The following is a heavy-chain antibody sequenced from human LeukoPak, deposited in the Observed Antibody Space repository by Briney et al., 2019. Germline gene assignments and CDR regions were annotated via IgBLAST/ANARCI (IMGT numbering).Heavy chain of an antibody. D-gene: IGHD3-3*01. J-gene: IGHJ5*02. V-gene: IGHV1-18*01. CDR1: GYTFTSYG. CDR2: ISAYNGNT. Sequence: GASVNVSCKASGYTFTSYGISWVRQAPGQGLEWMGWISAYNGNTNYAQKLQGRVTMTTDTSTSTAYMELRSLRSDDTAVYYCARATIFGVVTVGFDPWGQGTPVTVSS. CDR3: ARATIFGVVTVGFDP.